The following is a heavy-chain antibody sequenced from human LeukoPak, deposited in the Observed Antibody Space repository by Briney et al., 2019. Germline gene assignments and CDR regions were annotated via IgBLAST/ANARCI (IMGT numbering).Heavy chain of an antibody. CDR3: ARASGDGRRAFDL. V-gene: IGHV3-7*02. Sequence: GGSLRLSCAASGFTISTYWMDWVRQAPGKGLEWVGNVKPDGSEKYYVDSVKGRFTISRDNAKNSLFLQMNSLRDEDTAMYYCARASGDGRRAFDLWGQGTMVPVSS. D-gene: IGHD7-27*01. CDR1: GFTISTYW. CDR2: VKPDGSEK. J-gene: IGHJ3*01.